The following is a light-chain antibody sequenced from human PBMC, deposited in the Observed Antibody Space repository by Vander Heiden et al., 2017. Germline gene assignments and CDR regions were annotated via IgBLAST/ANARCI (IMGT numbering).Light chain of an antibody. CDR3: QQRGSWPRT. CDR1: QSVSSY. V-gene: IGKV3-11*01. J-gene: IGKJ2*01. Sequence: EIVLTQSPATLSLSPEERATLSCRASQSVSSYLAWYQQKPGQAPRLLIYDASNRATGIPARFSGSGSGTDFTLTISSLEPEDFAVYYCQQRGSWPRTFGQGTKLEIK. CDR2: DAS.